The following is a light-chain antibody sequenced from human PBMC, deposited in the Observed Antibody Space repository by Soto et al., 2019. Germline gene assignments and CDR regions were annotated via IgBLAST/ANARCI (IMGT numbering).Light chain of an antibody. CDR3: QQYKNWPPWT. Sequence: EIVMTQSPAALSVSPGERATLSCRASQSVSDNLAWYQQKPGQAPRLLIFGTSTRATGIPARFSGSGSGTEFTLTISSLQSEDFGVYYCQQYKNWPPWTFGQGNKVEIK. V-gene: IGKV3-15*01. CDR2: GTS. J-gene: IGKJ1*01. CDR1: QSVSDN.